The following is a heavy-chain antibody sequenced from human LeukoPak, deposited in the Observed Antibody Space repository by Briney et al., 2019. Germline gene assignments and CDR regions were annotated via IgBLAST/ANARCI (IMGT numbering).Heavy chain of an antibody. J-gene: IGHJ4*02. CDR1: GYTFTSYY. CDR3: ASGGTGYSSSWQRIDY. CDR2: INPSGGST. Sequence: ASVKVSCKASGYTFTSYYMHWVRQAPGQGLEWMGIINPSGGSTSYAQKFQGRVTMTRDTSTSTVYMELSSLRSEDTAVYYCASGGTGYSSSWQRIDYWGQGTLVTVSS. D-gene: IGHD6-13*01. V-gene: IGHV1-46*01.